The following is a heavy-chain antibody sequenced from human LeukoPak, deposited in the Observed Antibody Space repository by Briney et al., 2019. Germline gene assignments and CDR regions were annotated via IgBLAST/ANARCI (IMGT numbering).Heavy chain of an antibody. D-gene: IGHD2-21*02. CDR3: ARGTGGDWEYYFDY. J-gene: IGHJ4*02. CDR2: ISSSSSYI. CDR1: GFTFSSYS. V-gene: IGHV3-21*01. Sequence: GGSLRLSCAASGFTFSSYSMNWARQAPGKGLDWVSSISSSSSYIYYADSVKGRFTISRDNAKNSLYLQMNSLRAEDTAVYYCARGTGGDWEYYFDYWGQGTLVTVSS.